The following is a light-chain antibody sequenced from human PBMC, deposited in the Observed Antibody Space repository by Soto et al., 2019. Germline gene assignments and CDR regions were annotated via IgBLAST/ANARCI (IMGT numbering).Light chain of an antibody. CDR3: QQYYSTAWT. Sequence: DIVMTQSPDSLAVSLGARATINCKSSQSVLYSSNNKNYLAWYQQTPGQPPKLLIYWASTRESGVPDRFSGSGSGTDFTLTISSLQAEDVEVYYCQQYYSTAWTFGQGTKVEIK. J-gene: IGKJ1*01. CDR1: QSVLYSSNNKNY. CDR2: WAS. V-gene: IGKV4-1*01.